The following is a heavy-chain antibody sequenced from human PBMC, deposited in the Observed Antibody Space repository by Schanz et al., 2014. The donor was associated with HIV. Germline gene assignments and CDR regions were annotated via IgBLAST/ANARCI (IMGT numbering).Heavy chain of an antibody. D-gene: IGHD6-13*01. V-gene: IGHV1-2*02. CDR1: GYTFTSYG. J-gene: IGHJ6*02. Sequence: QVQLVLSGAEVKRPGASVKVSCKASGYTFTSYGITWVRQAPGQGLEWMGWINPNSGGTNYAQKFQGRVTMTRDTSISTAYMELSRLRSDDTAVYYCASDLSVYSSSSSVWGQGTTVTVSS. CDR3: ASDLSVYSSSSSV. CDR2: INPNSGGT.